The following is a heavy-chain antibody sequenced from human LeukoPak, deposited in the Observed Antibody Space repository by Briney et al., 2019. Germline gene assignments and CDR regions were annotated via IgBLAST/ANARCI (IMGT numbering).Heavy chain of an antibody. D-gene: IGHD1-26*01. V-gene: IGHV5-51*01. CDR3: ARHQIVGATRSPFDY. CDR1: GYSFTTYW. CDR2: IYPGDSDT. J-gene: IGHJ4*02. Sequence: GESLEISCKGSGYSFTTYWIGWVRQMPGKGLEWMGIIYPGDSDTRYSPSFQGQVTISADKSISTAYLQWSSLKASDNAMYYCARHQIVGATRSPFDYWGQGTLVTVSS.